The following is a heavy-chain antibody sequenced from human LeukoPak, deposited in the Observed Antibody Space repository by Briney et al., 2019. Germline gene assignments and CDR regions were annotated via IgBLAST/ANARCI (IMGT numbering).Heavy chain of an antibody. J-gene: IGHJ3*02. D-gene: IGHD3-16*01. CDR1: GYTFINYG. CDR2: ISTYNGNT. V-gene: IGHV1-18*01. CDR3: ATRTPLIYFDVFDI. Sequence: ASVKVSCKSSGYTFINYGIVWLRQAPGQGLEWVGWISTYNGNTNYARKLQDRITLTADTSTSTAYMELSSLTSEDTAVYYCATRTPLIYFDVFDIWGQGILVTVSS.